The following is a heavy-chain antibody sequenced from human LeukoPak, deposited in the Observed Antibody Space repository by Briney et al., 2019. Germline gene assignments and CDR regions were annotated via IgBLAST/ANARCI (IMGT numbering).Heavy chain of an antibody. CDR2: IYYSGST. CDR1: GGSISSYY. J-gene: IGHJ4*02. V-gene: IGHV4-59*01. D-gene: IGHD1-26*01. CDR3: ARSGGTWSYNY. Sequence: SETLSLTCTVSGGSISSYYWSWIRQPPGKGLEWIGYIYYSGSTNYNPSLKSRVTISVDTSKNQFSLNLTSVTAADTAVYYCARSGGTWSYNYWGQGTLVTVSS.